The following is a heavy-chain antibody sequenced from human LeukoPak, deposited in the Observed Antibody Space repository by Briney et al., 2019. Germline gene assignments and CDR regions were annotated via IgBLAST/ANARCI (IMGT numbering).Heavy chain of an antibody. CDR1: GFTFSSHA. CDR2: ISISGDVT. CDR3: ANEEVPNDY. J-gene: IGHJ4*02. D-gene: IGHD4/OR15-4a*01. V-gene: IGHV3-23*01. Sequence: PGGSLRLSCAVSGFTFSSHAMTWVRQAPGKGLEWVSGISISGDVTYYADSVQGRFIISRDNSKNPVYLQMDSLRDDDTAVYYCANEEVPNDYWGQGTLVTVSS.